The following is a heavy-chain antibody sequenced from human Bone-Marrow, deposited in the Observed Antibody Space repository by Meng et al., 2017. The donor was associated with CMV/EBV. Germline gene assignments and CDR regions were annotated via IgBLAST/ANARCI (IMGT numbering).Heavy chain of an antibody. CDR3: ARGRPFSRLPLSWPTWELRWGWFDP. D-gene: IGHD1-26*01. CDR2: INHSGRT. CDR1: GGPSSGYY. Sequence: SETLSLTCAAYGGPSSGYYWSWIRQPPGKGLEWIGEINHSGRTNYNPSLKSRVTISVDTSKNQFSLKLSSVTAADTAVYYCARGRPFSRLPLSWPTWELRWGWFDPWGQGTLVTVSS. J-gene: IGHJ5*02. V-gene: IGHV4-34*01.